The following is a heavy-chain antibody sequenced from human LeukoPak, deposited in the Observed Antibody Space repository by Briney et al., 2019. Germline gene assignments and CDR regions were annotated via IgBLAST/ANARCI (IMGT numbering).Heavy chain of an antibody. D-gene: IGHD2-15*01. CDR1: GDSINSAIYC. CDR3: ARYCNAGACSMFKTFDV. V-gene: IGHV4-39*01. CDR2: ICHSGNT. J-gene: IGHJ3*01. Sequence: SETLSLTCAVSGDSINSAIYCWGWIRQPPGKDLEWIGTICHSGNTYYNPSLKSRVTVSVDTSKSQLSLRLNSVTAADTSVYYCARYCNAGACSMFKTFDVWGQGTMVTVSS.